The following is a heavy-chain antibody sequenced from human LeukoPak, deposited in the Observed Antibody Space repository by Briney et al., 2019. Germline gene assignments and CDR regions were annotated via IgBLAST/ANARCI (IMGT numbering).Heavy chain of an antibody. CDR1: GFTVSSNY. Sequence: GGSLRLSCAASGFTVSSNYMSWVRQAPGKGLEWVSGITGSGNSPFYADSVKGRFTISRDNSKNTLYLQMSSLRAEDTAVYYCAKVIRSSGWYVDYWGQGTLVTVSS. CDR2: ITGSGNSP. J-gene: IGHJ4*02. V-gene: IGHV3-23*01. CDR3: AKVIRSSGWYVDY. D-gene: IGHD6-19*01.